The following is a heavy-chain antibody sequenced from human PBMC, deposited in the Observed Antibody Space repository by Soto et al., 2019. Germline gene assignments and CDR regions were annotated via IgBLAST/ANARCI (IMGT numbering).Heavy chain of an antibody. CDR1: GFTFSSYA. Sequence: GGSLRLSCSASGFTFSSYAMHWVSQAPGKGLEYVSAISSNGGSTYYADSVKGRFTISRDNSKNTLYLQMSSLRAEDKAVYYCSAYDSSGYYQYYYYGMDVWGQGTTVTVSS. CDR3: SAYDSSGYYQYYYYGMDV. CDR2: ISSNGGST. D-gene: IGHD3-22*01. V-gene: IGHV3-64D*08. J-gene: IGHJ6*02.